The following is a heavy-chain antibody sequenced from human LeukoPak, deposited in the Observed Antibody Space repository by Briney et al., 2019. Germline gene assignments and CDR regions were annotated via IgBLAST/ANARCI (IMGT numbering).Heavy chain of an antibody. CDR3: AKAAQSLPYYYDSSGYYSNAFDI. CDR2: ISYDGSNK. D-gene: IGHD3-22*01. V-gene: IGHV3-30*18. CDR1: GFTFSSYG. Sequence: GGSLRLSCAASGFTFSSYGMHWVRQAPGKGLEWVAVISYDGSNKYYADSVKGRFTISRDNPKNTLYLQMNSLRAEDTAVYYCAKAAQSLPYYYDSSGYYSNAFDIWGQGTMVTVSS. J-gene: IGHJ3*02.